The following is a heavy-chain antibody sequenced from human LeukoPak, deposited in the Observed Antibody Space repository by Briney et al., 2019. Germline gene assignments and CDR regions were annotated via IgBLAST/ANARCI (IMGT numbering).Heavy chain of an antibody. CDR1: GGSISSSSYY. D-gene: IGHD5-12*01. V-gene: IGHV4-39*07. Sequence: SETLSLTCTVSGGSISSSSYYWGWIRQPPGKGLEWIGSIYYSGSTYYNPSLKSRVTISVDTSKNQFSLKLSSVTAADTAVYYCARYRATIPSDYWGQGTLVTVSS. CDR3: ARYRATIPSDY. J-gene: IGHJ4*02. CDR2: IYYSGST.